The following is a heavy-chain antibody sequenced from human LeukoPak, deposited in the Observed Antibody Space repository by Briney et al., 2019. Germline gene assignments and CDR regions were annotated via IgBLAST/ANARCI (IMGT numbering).Heavy chain of an antibody. Sequence: GGSLRLSCAASGFTFSSYGMHWVRQAPGKGLGWVTFIRYDGSNKYYADSVKGRFTISRDNSKNTLYLQMNTLRAEDTAMYYCAKGYYGDLTNNWFDPWGQGTLVTVSS. J-gene: IGHJ5*02. V-gene: IGHV3-30*02. CDR3: AKGYYGDLTNNWFDP. D-gene: IGHD4-17*01. CDR1: GFTFSSYG. CDR2: IRYDGSNK.